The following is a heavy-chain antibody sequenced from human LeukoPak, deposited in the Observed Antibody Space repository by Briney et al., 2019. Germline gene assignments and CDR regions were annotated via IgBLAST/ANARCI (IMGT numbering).Heavy chain of an antibody. J-gene: IGHJ5*02. CDR2: INPNSGDT. CDR3: ARGPLEYCSGGTCYSGRNWFDH. Sequence: GASATLSCTASGYILTDYYMHWVRQAPRPALEWMGWINPNSGDTTYAQTFQGRVTLTRNTTSSTVYMELRRLRYDDTAAYYGARGPLEYCSGGTCYSGRNWFDHWGQGTLVTVSS. V-gene: IGHV1-2*02. CDR1: GYILTDYY. D-gene: IGHD2-15*01.